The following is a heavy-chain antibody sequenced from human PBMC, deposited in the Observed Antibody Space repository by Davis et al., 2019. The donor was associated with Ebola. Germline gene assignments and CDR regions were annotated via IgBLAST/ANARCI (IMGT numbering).Heavy chain of an antibody. D-gene: IGHD6-6*01. CDR3: ARAIADRPHYYYGMDV. CDR2: INSDGSST. J-gene: IGHJ6*02. V-gene: IGHV3-74*01. CDR1: GFTFSSYW. Sequence: PGGSLRLSCAASGFTFSSYWMHWVRQAPGKGLVWVSRINSDGSSTSYADSVKGRFTIPRDNAKNTLYLQMNSLRAEDTAVYYCARAIADRPHYYYGMDVWGQGTTVTVSS.